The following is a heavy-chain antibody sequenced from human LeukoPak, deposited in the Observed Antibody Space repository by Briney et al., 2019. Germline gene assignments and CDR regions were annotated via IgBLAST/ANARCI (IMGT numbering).Heavy chain of an antibody. CDR3: ARGYGVTRDYYFDY. D-gene: IGHD4-17*01. Sequence: PGGSLRLSCSASGFTFSSYAMHWVRQAPGKGLEYVSTISSNGGSTYHAASVKGRFTISRDNSKNTLYLQMSSLRAEDAAVYYCARGYGVTRDYYFDYWGQGTLVTVSS. CDR2: ISSNGGST. V-gene: IGHV3-64D*06. J-gene: IGHJ4*02. CDR1: GFTFSSYA.